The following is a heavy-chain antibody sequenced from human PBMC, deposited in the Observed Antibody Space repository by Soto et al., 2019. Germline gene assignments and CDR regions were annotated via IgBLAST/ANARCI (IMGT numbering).Heavy chain of an antibody. Sequence: QVQLQQWGAGLLKPSETLSLTCAVYGGSFSGYYWSWIRQPPGKGLEWIGEINHSGSTNYNPSLKSRLTISVDTYKNQFSLKLSSVTAADSARYYCARGRVSRAGAATGIAQDESWGPGTLVTVSS. D-gene: IGHD6-13*01. CDR1: GGSFSGYY. CDR2: INHSGST. V-gene: IGHV4-34*01. J-gene: IGHJ4*02. CDR3: ARGRVSRAGAATGIAQDES.